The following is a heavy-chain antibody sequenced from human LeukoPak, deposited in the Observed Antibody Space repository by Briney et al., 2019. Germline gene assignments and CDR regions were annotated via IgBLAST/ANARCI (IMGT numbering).Heavy chain of an antibody. J-gene: IGHJ6*03. CDR3: ARVGWPSSYFYYYYMDV. V-gene: IGHV3-11*04. D-gene: IGHD2-15*01. CDR1: TGFTFSDYY. Sequence: GGSLRLSCAASTGFTFSDYYMSWIRQAPGKGLEWVSYLSGIGSTKYYADSVKGRFTISKDNAKNSLYLQMNSLRGEDTAVYYCARVGWPSSYFYYYYMDVWGKGTTVTIFS. CDR2: LSGIGSTK.